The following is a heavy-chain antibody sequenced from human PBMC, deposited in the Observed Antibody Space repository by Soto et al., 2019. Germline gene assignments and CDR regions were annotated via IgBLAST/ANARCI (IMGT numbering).Heavy chain of an antibody. CDR2: ISGSGGST. V-gene: IGHV3-23*01. CDR1: GFTFSNYA. J-gene: IGHJ6*02. CDR3: AKYYDILTGYPYGMDV. D-gene: IGHD3-9*01. Sequence: GGSLRLSCAASGFTFSNYAMNWVRQAPGKGLEWVSAISGSGGSTYYADSVKGRFTISRDNSKNTLYLQMNSLRAEDTAVYYCAKYYDILTGYPYGMDVWGQGTTVTVSS.